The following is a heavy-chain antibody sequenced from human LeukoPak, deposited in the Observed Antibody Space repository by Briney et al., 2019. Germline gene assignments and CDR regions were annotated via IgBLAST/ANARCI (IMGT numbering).Heavy chain of an antibody. D-gene: IGHD6-13*01. CDR2: INHSGST. V-gene: IGHV4-34*01. CDR1: GGSFSGYY. J-gene: IGHJ6*03. CDR3: ARLGAAAGYYYYYYMDV. Sequence: KPSETLSLTCAVYGGSFSGYYWSWIRQPPGKGLEWIGEINHSGSTNYNPSLKSRVTISVDTSKNQFSLKLSSVTAADTAVYYCARLGAAAGYYYYYYMDVWGKGTTVTISS.